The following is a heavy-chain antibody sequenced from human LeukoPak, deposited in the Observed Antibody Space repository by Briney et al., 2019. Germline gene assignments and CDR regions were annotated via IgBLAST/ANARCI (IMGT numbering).Heavy chain of an antibody. CDR2: INHSGST. CDR3: SRGVGYYYYWWGYYSYYYYYMDV. D-gene: IGHD3-3*01. V-gene: IGHV4-34*01. J-gene: IGHJ6*03. CDR1: GGSFSGYY. Sequence: PSETLSLTCAVYGGSFSGYYWSWIRQPPGKGLEWIGEINHSGSTNYNPSLKSRVTISVDTSKNQFSLKLSSVTAADTAVYYCSRGVGYYYYWWGYYSYYYYYMDVWGKGTTVTVSS.